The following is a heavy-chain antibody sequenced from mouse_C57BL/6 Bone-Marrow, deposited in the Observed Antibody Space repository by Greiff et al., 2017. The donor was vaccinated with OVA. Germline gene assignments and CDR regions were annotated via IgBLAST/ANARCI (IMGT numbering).Heavy chain of an antibody. CDR3: ARNDGYPWYFDV. V-gene: IGHV1-63*01. Sequence: QVQLQQSGAELVRPGTSVKMSCKASGYTFTNYWIGWAKQRPGHGLEWIGDIYPGGGYTNYTEKFKGKATLTADKSSSTAYMQFSSLPSEDSAIDYCARNDGYPWYFDVWGTGTTVTVSS. D-gene: IGHD2-3*01. J-gene: IGHJ1*03. CDR2: IYPGGGYT. CDR1: GYTFTNYW.